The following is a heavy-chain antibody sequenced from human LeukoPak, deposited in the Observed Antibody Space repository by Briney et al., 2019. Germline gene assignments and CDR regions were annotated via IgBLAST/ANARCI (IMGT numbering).Heavy chain of an antibody. V-gene: IGHV3-64*01. J-gene: IGHJ4*02. D-gene: IGHD2-21*01. CDR2: ISDSGGST. CDR3: ARVSNNYCVNY. CDR1: GFTFSNYA. Sequence: GGSLRLSCVASGFTFSNYAMQWVREAPGKGLEYVSAISDSGGSTYYANSVTGRFTISRDNSKNTLYLQMGSLRADDMALYYCARVSNNYCVNYWGQGTLVTVSS.